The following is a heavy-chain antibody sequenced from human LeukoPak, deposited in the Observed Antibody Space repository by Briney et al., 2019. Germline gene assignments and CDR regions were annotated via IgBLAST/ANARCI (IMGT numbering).Heavy chain of an antibody. CDR3: AKDISLGNGFDP. J-gene: IGHJ5*02. Sequence: SGGSLRLSCAASGFTFDDYAMHWVRQAPGKGLEWVSLISWDGGITYYADSVKGRFTISRDNSKNSLYLQMNSLRAEDTALYYCAKDISLGNGFDPWGQGTLVTVSS. CDR2: ISWDGGIT. D-gene: IGHD7-27*01. V-gene: IGHV3-43D*03. CDR1: GFTFDDYA.